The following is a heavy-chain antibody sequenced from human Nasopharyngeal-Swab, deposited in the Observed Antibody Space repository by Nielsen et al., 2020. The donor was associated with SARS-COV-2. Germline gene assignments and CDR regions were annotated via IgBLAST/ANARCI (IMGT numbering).Heavy chain of an antibody. CDR3: ARVSSSGWDRGYFDY. D-gene: IGHD6-19*01. V-gene: IGHV3-21*01. CDR2: ISSSSSYI. Sequence: GGSLRLSCAASGFTFSSYSMNWVRQAPGKGLEWVSSISSSSSYIYYADSVKGRFTISRDNAKNSLYLQMNSLSAEDTAVYYCARVSSSGWDRGYFDYWGQGTLVTVSS. CDR1: GFTFSSYS. J-gene: IGHJ4*02.